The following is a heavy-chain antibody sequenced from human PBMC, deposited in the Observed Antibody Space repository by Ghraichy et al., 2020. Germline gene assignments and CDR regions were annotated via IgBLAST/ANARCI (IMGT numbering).Heavy chain of an antibody. CDR1: GFTFSSYA. Sequence: GESLRLSCAASGFTFSSYAMSWVRQAPGKGLEWVSAISGSGGSTYYADSVKGRFTISRDNSKNTLYLQMNSLRAEDTAVYYCAKDRLTSDSPYYYYYGMDVWGQGTTVTVSS. V-gene: IGHV3-23*01. D-gene: IGHD1-14*01. CDR3: AKDRLTSDSPYYYYYGMDV. J-gene: IGHJ6*02. CDR2: ISGSGGST.